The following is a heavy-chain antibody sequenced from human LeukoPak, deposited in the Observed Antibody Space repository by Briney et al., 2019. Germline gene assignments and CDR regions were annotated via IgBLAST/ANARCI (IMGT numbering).Heavy chain of an antibody. J-gene: IGHJ6*02. Sequence: SGGSLRLSCTASGFTFSSYGMSWVRQAPGKGLEWVSAISGRDDNTYYADSVKGRFTISRDNSKNTLFVQMNSLRAEDTAVYYCARDRMRYYGMDVWGQGTKVTVSS. V-gene: IGHV3-23*01. CDR1: GFTFSSYG. CDR2: ISGRDDNT. CDR3: ARDRMRYYGMDV.